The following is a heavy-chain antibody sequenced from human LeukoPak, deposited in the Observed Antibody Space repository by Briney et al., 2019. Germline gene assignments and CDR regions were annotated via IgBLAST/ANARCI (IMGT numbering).Heavy chain of an antibody. Sequence: PGGSLRLSCAASGSTFSNYWMTWVRQSPGKGLEWVAIITPDGSDKYCVDSVKGRFTISRDNAKNSLYLQMSSLRAEDTAVYYCARGGHRQKEFWGQGTLVTVSS. CDR1: GSTFSNYW. D-gene: IGHD3-10*01. J-gene: IGHJ4*02. V-gene: IGHV3-7*01. CDR2: ITPDGSDK. CDR3: ARGGHRQKEF.